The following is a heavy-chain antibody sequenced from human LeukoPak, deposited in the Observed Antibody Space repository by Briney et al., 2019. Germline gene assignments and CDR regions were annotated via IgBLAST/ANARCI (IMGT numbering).Heavy chain of an antibody. D-gene: IGHD3-22*01. V-gene: IGHV3-23*01. CDR3: ANSEPPSYHYDSSGYSDY. CDR2: ISGSGGST. CDR1: EFMFNDYA. J-gene: IGHJ4*02. Sequence: PGGSLRLSCAASEFMFNDYAMTWVRQAPGKGLEWVSAISGSGGSTYYADSVKGRFTISRDNSKNTLYLQMNSLRAEDTAVYYCANSEPPSYHYDSSGYSDYWGQGTLVTVSS.